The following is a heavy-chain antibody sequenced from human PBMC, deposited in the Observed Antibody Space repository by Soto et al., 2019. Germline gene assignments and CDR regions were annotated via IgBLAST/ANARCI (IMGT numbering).Heavy chain of an antibody. CDR1: GHSFNRSW. J-gene: IGHJ3*02. V-gene: IGHV5-51*01. D-gene: IGHD2-15*01. Sequence: VESLTISCQGSGHSFNRSWIVWVPQMPGKGLECMGITYPGDSDNRYSPSFQGQVTISADKSMSTAYLQWSSLKSSDTAIYYCARREFGGDAFDIWGQGTMVTVSS. CDR3: ARREFGGDAFDI. CDR2: TYPGDSDN.